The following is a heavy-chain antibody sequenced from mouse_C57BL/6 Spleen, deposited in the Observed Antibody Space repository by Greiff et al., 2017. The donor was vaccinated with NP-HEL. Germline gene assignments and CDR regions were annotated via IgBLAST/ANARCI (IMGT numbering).Heavy chain of an antibody. J-gene: IGHJ4*01. V-gene: IGHV1-55*01. CDR2: IYPGSGST. CDR3: ARAPGPNYYAMDY. CDR1: GYTFTSYW. Sequence: QVQLQQPGAELVKPGASVKMSCKASGYTFTSYWITWVKQRPGQGLEWIGDIYPGSGSTNYNEKFKSKATLTVDTSSSIAYMQLSSLTSEDSAVYYCARAPGPNYYAMDYWGQGTSVTVSS.